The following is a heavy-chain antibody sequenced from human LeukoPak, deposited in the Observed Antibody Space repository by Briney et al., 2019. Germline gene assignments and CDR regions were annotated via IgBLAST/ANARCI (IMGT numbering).Heavy chain of an antibody. CDR3: ARSNSGYAESCY. Sequence: GGSLRLSCAVSGFTFSDYYMSWIRQAPGKGLVWVSYISSGGSTISHADSVKGRFTISRDNAENSLYLQMNSLRADDTAVYYCARSNSGYAESCYWGQGTLVTVSS. CDR2: ISSGGSTI. D-gene: IGHD5-12*01. V-gene: IGHV3-11*04. CDR1: GFTFSDYY. J-gene: IGHJ4*02.